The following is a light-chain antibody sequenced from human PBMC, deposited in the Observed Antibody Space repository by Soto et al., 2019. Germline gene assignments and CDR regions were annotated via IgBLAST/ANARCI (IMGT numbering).Light chain of an antibody. CDR3: QQSYSTPRD. CDR2: AAP. V-gene: IGKV1-39*01. Sequence: DIQMTQSPSSLSASVGDRVTITCRASQSISNSLNWYQQKPGRAPKLLIYAAPSLQSGVPSRFSGSGSGTDFILTISSLQPEDFATYYCQQSYSTPRDFGQGTRLEIK. J-gene: IGKJ5*01. CDR1: QSISNS.